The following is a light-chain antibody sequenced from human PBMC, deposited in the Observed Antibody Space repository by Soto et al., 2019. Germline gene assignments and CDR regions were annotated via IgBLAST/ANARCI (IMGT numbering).Light chain of an antibody. J-gene: IGLJ2*01. CDR1: SSDVGAYKH. CDR2: EVS. CDR3: SSYTNSNTLV. V-gene: IGLV2-14*01. Sequence: QSALTQPASVSGSPGQSITISCTGTSSDVGAYKHVSWYQSHPGKAPKLMVYEVSDRPSGVSDRFAGSKSGNTASLTISGLRAEDEADYYCSSYTNSNTLVFGEGTKLTVL.